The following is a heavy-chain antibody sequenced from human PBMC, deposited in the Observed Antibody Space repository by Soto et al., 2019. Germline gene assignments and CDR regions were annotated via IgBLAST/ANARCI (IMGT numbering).Heavy chain of an antibody. CDR2: ISWNSGSI. D-gene: IGHD6-19*01. V-gene: IGHV3-9*01. J-gene: IGHJ6*03. CDR3: AKDMVGCSSGWCARQHYYYMDV. Sequence: GGSLRLSCEASGFNFNDHAMHWVRQAPGKGLEWVVGISWNSGSIAYADSVKGRFTISRDNAKNSLYLQMNSLRAEDTALYYCAKDMVGCSSGWCARQHYYYMDVWGKGTTVTVSS. CDR1: GFNFNDHA.